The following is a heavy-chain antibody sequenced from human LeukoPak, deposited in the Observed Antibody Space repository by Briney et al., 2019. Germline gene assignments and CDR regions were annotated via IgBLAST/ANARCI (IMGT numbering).Heavy chain of an antibody. Sequence: GGSLRLSCAASTFTFSTYWMRWVRQAPGKGLEWVANINQDGSEKYYVDSVKGRFTISRDNAKNSLYPQMNSLSAEDTAVYYCAGDINGALDIWGQGTMVTVSS. J-gene: IGHJ3*02. CDR2: INQDGSEK. CDR1: TFTFSTYW. CDR3: AGDINGALDI. V-gene: IGHV3-7*04.